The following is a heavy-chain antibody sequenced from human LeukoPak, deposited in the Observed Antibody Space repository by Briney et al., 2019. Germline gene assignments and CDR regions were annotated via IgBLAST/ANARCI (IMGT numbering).Heavy chain of an antibody. CDR1: GLTFSSYG. CDR3: AKLGYCTSTSCQTHDSFDI. CDR2: IRNDGSNK. J-gene: IGHJ3*02. Sequence: HPGGSLRLSCAASGLTFSSYGMEWVRQAPGKGLEWVAFIRNDGSNKYYGKSVQGRLTISRDNSKNTLYLQMNSLRAEDTAMYYCAKLGYCTSTSCQTHDSFDIWGQGTRVTVSS. V-gene: IGHV3-30*02. D-gene: IGHD2-2*01.